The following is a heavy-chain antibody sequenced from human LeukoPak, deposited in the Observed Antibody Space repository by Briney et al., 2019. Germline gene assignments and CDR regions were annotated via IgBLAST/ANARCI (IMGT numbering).Heavy chain of an antibody. CDR1: RASTSIYY. D-gene: IGHD3-3*01. V-gene: IGHV4-59*01. CDR2: IYYSGST. CDR3: ARGSDYGDY. J-gene: IGHJ4*02. Sequence: KPSETLSLTCTVSRASTSIYYWSWIRQPPGKGLEWIGYIYYSGSTNYNPSLKGRVTMSVDTSKNQFSLRLSSVTAADTAVYYCARGSDYGDYWGQGTLVTVAS.